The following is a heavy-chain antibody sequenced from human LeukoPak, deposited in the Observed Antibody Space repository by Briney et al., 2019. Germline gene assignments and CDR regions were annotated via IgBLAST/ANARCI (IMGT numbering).Heavy chain of an antibody. V-gene: IGHV1-46*01. CDR1: GYTFTSYY. D-gene: IGHD6-13*01. J-gene: IGHJ6*02. CDR3: ARVKQQLDHYYYYGMDV. CDR2: INPSGGST. Sequence: GASVKVSCKASGYTFTSYYMHWVRQAPGQGLEWMGIINPSGGSTSYAQKFQSRVTMTRDTSTSTVYMELSSLRSEDTAVYYCARVKQQLDHYYYYGMDVWGQGTTVTVSS.